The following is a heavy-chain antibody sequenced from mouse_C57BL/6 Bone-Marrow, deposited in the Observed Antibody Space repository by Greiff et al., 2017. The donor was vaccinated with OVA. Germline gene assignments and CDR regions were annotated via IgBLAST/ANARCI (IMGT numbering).Heavy chain of an antibody. CDR3: ATFTWDCYAMDY. D-gene: IGHD4-1*01. Sequence: EVQLQQSGPELVKPGASVKIPCKASGYTFTDYNMDWVKQSHGKSLEWIGDINPNNGGTIYNQKFKGKATLTVDKSSSTAYMELRSLTSEDTAVYYCATFTWDCYAMDYWGQGTSVTVSS. J-gene: IGHJ4*01. V-gene: IGHV1-18*01. CDR1: GYTFTDYN. CDR2: INPNNGGT.